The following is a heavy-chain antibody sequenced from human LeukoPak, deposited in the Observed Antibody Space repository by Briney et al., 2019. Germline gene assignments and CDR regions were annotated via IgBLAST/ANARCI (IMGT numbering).Heavy chain of an antibody. CDR3: ARFLTQPLISGTYLYFGLDV. J-gene: IGHJ6*02. CDR2: IGNRDFTG. Sequence: GGSLRLSCATSGFTFSDFYMTWIRQAPGKGLEWVSYIGNRDFTGYYADSVRGRFTISRDSAKHSLYLQMNSLRAEDTAVHYCARFLTQPLISGTYLYFGLDVWGQGTAVTVSS. V-gene: IGHV3-11*01. D-gene: IGHD3-16*01. CDR1: GFTFSDFY.